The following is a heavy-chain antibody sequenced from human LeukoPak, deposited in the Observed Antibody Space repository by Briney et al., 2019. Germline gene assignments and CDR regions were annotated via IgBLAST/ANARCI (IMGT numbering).Heavy chain of an antibody. D-gene: IGHD2-2*01. Sequence: SGGSLRLSCAAAGFTFSSYRMNWVRQAPGKGLEWVSSIGSSSSYIYYADSVKGRFTISRDNSKNTLYLQMNSLRAEDTAVYYCARLNWQYHLMDYWGQGTLVTVSS. CDR2: IGSSSSYI. J-gene: IGHJ4*02. CDR3: ARLNWQYHLMDY. V-gene: IGHV3-21*01. CDR1: GFTFSSYR.